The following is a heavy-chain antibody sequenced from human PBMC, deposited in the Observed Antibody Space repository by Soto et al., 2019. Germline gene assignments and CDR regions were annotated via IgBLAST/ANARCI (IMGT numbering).Heavy chain of an antibody. V-gene: IGHV3-64*01. J-gene: IGHJ6*02. CDR3: ARGLRPTGGWTWATSAYNYGMDV. D-gene: IGHD4-17*01. CDR1: GFTFNDYA. CDR2: ISSCGANT. Sequence: EVQLVESGGGLVQPGGSLRLSCAASGFTFNDYAMQWVRQAPGKGLEYVSGISSCGANTYYVNSVQGRYTITRDNSKKTLYLQLHSLRADDMATTHCARGLRPTGGWTWATSAYNYGMDVWGQGTAVTVSS.